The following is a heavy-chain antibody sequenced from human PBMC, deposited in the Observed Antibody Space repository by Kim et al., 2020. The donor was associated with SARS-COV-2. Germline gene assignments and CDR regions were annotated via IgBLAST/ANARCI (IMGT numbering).Heavy chain of an antibody. CDR2: IYHSGST. Sequence: SETLSLTCAVSGGSISSSNWWSWVRQPPGKGREWIGEIYHSGSTNYNPSLKSRVTISVDKSKNQFSLKLSSVTAADTAVYYCARGGSSWSQGLGYGYWGQGTLVTVSS. D-gene: IGHD6-13*01. V-gene: IGHV4-4*02. J-gene: IGHJ4*02. CDR3: ARGGSSWSQGLGYGY. CDR1: GGSISSSNW.